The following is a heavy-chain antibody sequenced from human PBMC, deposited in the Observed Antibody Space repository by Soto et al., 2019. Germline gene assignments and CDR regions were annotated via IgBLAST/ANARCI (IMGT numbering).Heavy chain of an antibody. D-gene: IGHD3-10*01. V-gene: IGHV3-7*05. CDR2: IKEDGSER. J-gene: IGHJ4*02. Sequence: EVQLVESGGGLVQPGGSLRLSCAASGFTFSNYWMSWVRQAPGKGLEWVANIKEDGSERNYVDSVKGRLTISRDNAKNSLYLQLNSLRAEDKAVYYCARAGSDNDYWGQGTLVTVSS. CDR3: ARAGSDNDY. CDR1: GFTFSNYW.